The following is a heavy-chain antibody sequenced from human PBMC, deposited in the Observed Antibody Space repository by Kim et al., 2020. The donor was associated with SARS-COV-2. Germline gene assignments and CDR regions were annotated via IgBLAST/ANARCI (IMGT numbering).Heavy chain of an antibody. CDR2: PP. CDR3: ATDYGGGY. V-gene: IGHV3-15*01. J-gene: IGHJ4*02. Sequence: PPEYAATVKGRLTISRDDSKNTLYLQMTSLKIEDTAVYYCATDYGGGYWGQGTLVTVSS. D-gene: IGHD3-10*01.